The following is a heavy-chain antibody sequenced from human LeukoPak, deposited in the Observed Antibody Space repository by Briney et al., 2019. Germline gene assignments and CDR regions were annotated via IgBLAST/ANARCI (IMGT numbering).Heavy chain of an antibody. CDR1: GFTFDDYA. V-gene: IGHV3-9*01. J-gene: IGHJ4*02. CDR3: AKDYSYSSDY. CDR2: INWNSDSI. Sequence: GGSPRLSCAVSGFTFDDYAMHWVRQVPGKGLEWVSGINWNSDSIGYADSVKGRFTTSKDNSKNTLNLQMISLRAEDTAVYYCAKDYSYSSDYWGQGTLVTVSS. D-gene: IGHD5-18*01.